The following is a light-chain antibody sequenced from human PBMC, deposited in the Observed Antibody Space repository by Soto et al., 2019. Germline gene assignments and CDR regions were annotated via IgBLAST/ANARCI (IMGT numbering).Light chain of an antibody. Sequence: DIQMTQSPSSLSASIGDTVTITCRASQGINSHLAWYQQKPEKAPKSLIHGASNLQTGVPSRFSGIGSGTDFTLTITSLLPEDLATYSCQQYPTYPITVGQGTRLE. CDR2: GAS. CDR3: QQYPTYPIT. CDR1: QGINSH. V-gene: IGKV1D-16*01. J-gene: IGKJ5*01.